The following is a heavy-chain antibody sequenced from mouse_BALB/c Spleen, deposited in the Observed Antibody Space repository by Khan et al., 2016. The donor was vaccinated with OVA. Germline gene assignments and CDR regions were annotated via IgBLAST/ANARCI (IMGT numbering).Heavy chain of an antibody. CDR2: ISYSGNT. CDR3: ARVYGGDFDY. J-gene: IGHJ2*01. V-gene: IGHV3-2*02. D-gene: IGHD1-1*01. CDR1: GYSITTDYA. Sequence: EVQLQESGPGLVKPSQSLSLTCTVTGYSITTDYAWNWIRQFPGNKLEWMGFISYSGNTNYNPSLKSRISITRDTSKNQFFLQLKSVTTEDTARYYCARVYGGDFDYWGQGTTLTVSS.